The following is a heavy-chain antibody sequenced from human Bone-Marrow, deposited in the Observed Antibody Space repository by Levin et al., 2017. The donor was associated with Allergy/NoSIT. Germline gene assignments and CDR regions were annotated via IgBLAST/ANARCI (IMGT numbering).Heavy chain of an antibody. V-gene: IGHV3-23*01. CDR3: GRGGGAPYYYGMDV. CDR2: ITGSGRTT. Sequence: GESLKISCAASGFTFNNNAMHWVRQAPGKGLEWVSTITGSGRTTYYADSVKGRFTISRDNSKDTLYLQLNSLRAEDTAVYYCGRGGGAPYYYGMDVWGQGTTVTVSS. D-gene: IGHD3-10*01. J-gene: IGHJ6*02. CDR1: GFTFNNNA.